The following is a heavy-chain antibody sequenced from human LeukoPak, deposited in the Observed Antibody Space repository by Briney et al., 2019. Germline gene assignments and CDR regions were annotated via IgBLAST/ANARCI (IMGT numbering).Heavy chain of an antibody. CDR1: GGSISSTSSY. J-gene: IGHJ3*02. CDR2: INHRGST. D-gene: IGHD6-19*01. V-gene: IGHV4-39*07. CDR3: ATYSTGFDI. Sequence: SETLSLTCTVSGGSISSTSSYWGWIRQPPGKGLEWIGEINHRGSTHYNPSLKSRVTISVDTSKKQFSLKLSSVTAADTAVYYCATYSTGFDIWGQGTVVTVSS.